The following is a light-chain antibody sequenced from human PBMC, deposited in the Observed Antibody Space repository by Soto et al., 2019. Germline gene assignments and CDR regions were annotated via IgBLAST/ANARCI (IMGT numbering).Light chain of an antibody. Sequence: QSALTQYASVSGSPGQSITISCTGTSSDVGNYNLVSWYQHHPGEAPRLIIYEVTKRPSGVSNRFSGSKSGNTASLTISGLQAEDEAEYYCCSYAGSENLGVFGGGTKLTVL. V-gene: IGLV2-23*02. CDR2: EVT. J-gene: IGLJ2*01. CDR3: CSYAGSENLGV. CDR1: SSDVGNYNL.